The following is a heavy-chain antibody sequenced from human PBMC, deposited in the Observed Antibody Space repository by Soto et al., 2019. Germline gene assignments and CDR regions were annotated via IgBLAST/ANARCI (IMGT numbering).Heavy chain of an antibody. J-gene: IGHJ4*02. CDR1: GGTFSSYT. V-gene: IGHV1-69*08. CDR3: AREEYYYGSGAFFDY. Sequence: QVQLVQSGAEVKKPGSSVKVSCKASGGTFSSYTISWVRQAPGQGLEWMGRIIPILGIANYAQKFKGRITITADKSTSTAYMELSSLRSEDTAVYYCAREEYYYGSGAFFDYWGQGTLVTFSS. CDR2: IIPILGIA. D-gene: IGHD3-10*01.